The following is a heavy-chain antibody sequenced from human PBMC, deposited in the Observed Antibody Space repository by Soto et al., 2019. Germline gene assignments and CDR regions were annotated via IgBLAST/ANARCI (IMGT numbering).Heavy chain of an antibody. CDR3: AKVIRADSTSSNFYYYSGMDV. CDR2: ISNDGSNK. Sequence: GGSLRLSCAASGFSFSTYGMHWVRQAPGKGLEWMVVISNDGSNKYYADSVKGRFTISRDNSKDTLFLQMNSLRGEDTAIYYCAKVIRADSTSSNFYYYSGMDVWGQGTTVTVSS. CDR1: GFSFSTYG. V-gene: IGHV3-30*18. D-gene: IGHD6-6*01. J-gene: IGHJ6*02.